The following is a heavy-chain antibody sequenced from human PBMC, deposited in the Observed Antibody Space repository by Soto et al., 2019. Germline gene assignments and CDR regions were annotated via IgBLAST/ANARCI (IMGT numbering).Heavy chain of an antibody. J-gene: IGHJ4*02. CDR3: ARGAAIFGVVMPDFDY. Sequence: GASVKVSCKASGYTFTSYAMHWVRQAPGQRLEWMGWINAGNGNTKYSQKFQGRVTITRDTSASTAYMELSSLRSEDTAVYYCARGAAIFGVVMPDFDYWGQGTLVTVSS. CDR2: INAGNGNT. CDR1: GYTFTSYA. D-gene: IGHD3-3*01. V-gene: IGHV1-3*01.